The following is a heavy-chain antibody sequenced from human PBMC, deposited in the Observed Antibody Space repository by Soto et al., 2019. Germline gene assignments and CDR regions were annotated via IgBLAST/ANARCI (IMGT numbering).Heavy chain of an antibody. CDR1: GGSFSGYY. V-gene: IGHV4-34*01. Sequence: PSETLSLTCAVYGGSFSGYYWSWIRQPPGKGLEWIGEINHSGSTNYNPSLKSRVTISVDTSKNQFSLKLSSVTAADTAVYYCARFRKKPVGATYYYYYGMDVWGQGTTVTVSS. CDR3: ARFRKKPVGATYYYYYGMDV. J-gene: IGHJ6*02. D-gene: IGHD1-26*01. CDR2: INHSGST.